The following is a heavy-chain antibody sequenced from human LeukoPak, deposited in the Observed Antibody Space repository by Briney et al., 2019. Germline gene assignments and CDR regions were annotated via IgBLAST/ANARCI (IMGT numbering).Heavy chain of an antibody. CDR3: AKGLGSGWYSVDY. J-gene: IGHJ4*02. CDR1: GFTFSSYA. CDR2: ISGSGGST. D-gene: IGHD6-19*01. Sequence: GGSLRLSCAASGFTFSSYAMSWARQAPGKGLEWVSGISGSGGSTNYADSVKGRFTISRDNSKTTLYLQMNSLRAEDTAVYYCAKGLGSGWYSVDYWGQGSLVTDSS. V-gene: IGHV3-23*01.